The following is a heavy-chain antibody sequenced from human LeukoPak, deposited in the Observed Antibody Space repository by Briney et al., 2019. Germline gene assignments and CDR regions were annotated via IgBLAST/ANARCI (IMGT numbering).Heavy chain of an antibody. CDR3: AKVKGLYYDILTGYYRGDAFDI. CDR1: GFTFSSYA. J-gene: IGHJ3*02. CDR2: ISGSGGST. Sequence: GGSLRLSCAASGFTFSSYAMSWVRQAPGKGLEWASAISGSGGSTYYADSVKGRFTISRDNSKNTLYLQMNSLRAEDTAVYYCAKVKGLYYDILTGYYRGDAFDIWGQGTMVTVSS. V-gene: IGHV3-23*01. D-gene: IGHD3-9*01.